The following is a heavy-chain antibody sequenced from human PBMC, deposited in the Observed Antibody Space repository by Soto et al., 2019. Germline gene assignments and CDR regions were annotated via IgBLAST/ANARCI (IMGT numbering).Heavy chain of an antibody. CDR3: TGAAYLDY. CDR1: GFSFNSYA. J-gene: IGHJ4*02. Sequence: EVQLLESGGGLVQPGGSLRLSCAASGFSFNSYAMSWVRQAPGKGLEWVSHIGGAGDSTYYADSVKGRFTISRDNSKKTVYLQMESLRAEDTDVYYCTGAAYLDYWGQGTLVTVSS. D-gene: IGHD6-25*01. V-gene: IGHV3-23*01. CDR2: IGGAGDST.